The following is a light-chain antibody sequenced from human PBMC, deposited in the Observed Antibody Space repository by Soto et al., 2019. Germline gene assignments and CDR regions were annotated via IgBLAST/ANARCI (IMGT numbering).Light chain of an antibody. V-gene: IGKV1-39*01. CDR3: QQTYITPPWT. J-gene: IGKJ1*01. Sequence: DIQMTQSPSSLSASVGDRVTITCRASQSINKYLNWYQQKGGKAPKLLIYASSLQNGVPSRFSGSGSGTDFTLTIRSLQPEDSATYYCQQTYITPPWTFGQGTKVDIK. CDR2: AS. CDR1: QSINKY.